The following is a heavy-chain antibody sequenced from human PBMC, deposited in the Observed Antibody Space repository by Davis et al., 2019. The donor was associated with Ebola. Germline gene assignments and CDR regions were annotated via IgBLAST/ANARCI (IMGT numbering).Heavy chain of an antibody. CDR2: INFNTGSP. V-gene: IGHV7-4-1*02. CDR1: GYTFSSYA. J-gene: IGHJ6*04. CDR3: ARSSYSWHFSGMDV. Sequence: AASVKVSCKASGYTFSSYAMNWVRQAPGQGLQWMGWINFNTGSPTYAQGFTGRFVFSFDTSVSTTYLQISSLKAEDSAIYYCARSSYSWHFSGMDVWGKGTTVTVSS. D-gene: IGHD2-2*01.